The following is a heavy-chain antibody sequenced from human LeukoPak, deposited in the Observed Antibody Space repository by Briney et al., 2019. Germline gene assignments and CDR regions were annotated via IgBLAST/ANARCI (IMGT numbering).Heavy chain of an antibody. J-gene: IGHJ4*02. Sequence: PGGSLRLSCAASGFTFSSYAMSWVRQAPGKGLEWVSSISSSSSYIYYADSVEGRFTISRDNAKNSLYLQMNSLRAEDTAVYYCARIFRGPPAGPVDYWGQGTLVTVSS. CDR2: ISSSSSYI. D-gene: IGHD2-2*01. CDR3: ARIFRGPPAGPVDY. CDR1: GFTFSSYA. V-gene: IGHV3-21*01.